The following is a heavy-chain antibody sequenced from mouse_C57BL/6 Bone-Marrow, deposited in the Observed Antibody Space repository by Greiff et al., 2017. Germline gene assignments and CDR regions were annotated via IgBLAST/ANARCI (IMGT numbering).Heavy chain of an antibody. V-gene: IGHV10-3*01. J-gene: IGHJ3*01. CDR1: GFTFNTYA. D-gene: IGHD2-5*01. Sequence: EVMLVESGGGLVQPKGSLKLSCAASGFTFNTYAMNWVRQAPGKGLEWVARIRSKSNNYATYYAYSVKDRFPISRDYSQSMLYLQMMNLKTENTAMYYCLRERAYYSNPGGFAYWGQGTLVTVSA. CDR2: IRSKSNNYAT. CDR3: LRERAYYSNPGGFAY.